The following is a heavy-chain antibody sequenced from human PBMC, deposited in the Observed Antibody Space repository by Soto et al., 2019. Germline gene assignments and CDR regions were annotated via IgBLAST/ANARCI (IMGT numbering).Heavy chain of an antibody. J-gene: IGHJ5*02. CDR2: IYWDDDK. CDR1: GDSISSSSYY. CDR3: AHRHGNWFDP. V-gene: IGHV2-5*02. Sequence: TLSLTCTVSGDSISSSSYYWGWIRQPPGKALEWLALIYWDDDKRYSPSLKSRLTITKDTSKNQVVLTMTNMDPVDTATYYCAHRHGNWFDPWGQGTLVTVSS.